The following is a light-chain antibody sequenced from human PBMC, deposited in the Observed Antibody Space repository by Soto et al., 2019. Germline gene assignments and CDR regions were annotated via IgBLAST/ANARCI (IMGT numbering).Light chain of an antibody. V-gene: IGKV3-20*01. J-gene: IGKJ5*01. CDR1: QSVTTY. CDR3: QQYGSSHLIS. Sequence: EIFLTQAPDTLSLSPGKRATLSCRVSQSVTTYLTWYQQPPGQAPRLLIFGASKRATGIPDRFSGSGSGRDLTLTISGLVPADFAVYYCQQYGSSHLISFGHRTRLEI. CDR2: GAS.